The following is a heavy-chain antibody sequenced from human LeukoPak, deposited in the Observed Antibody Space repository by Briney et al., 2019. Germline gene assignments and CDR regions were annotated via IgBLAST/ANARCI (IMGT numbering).Heavy chain of an antibody. Sequence: GGSLRLSCAASGFTFSSYAMHWVRQAPGKGLEWVAVISYDGGNKYYADSVKGRFTISRDNSKNTLYLQMNSLRAEDTAVYYCAREAGSDYYYMDVWGKGTTVTVSS. CDR3: AREAGSDYYYMDV. CDR2: ISYDGGNK. J-gene: IGHJ6*03. V-gene: IGHV3-30*01. D-gene: IGHD6-13*01. CDR1: GFTFSSYA.